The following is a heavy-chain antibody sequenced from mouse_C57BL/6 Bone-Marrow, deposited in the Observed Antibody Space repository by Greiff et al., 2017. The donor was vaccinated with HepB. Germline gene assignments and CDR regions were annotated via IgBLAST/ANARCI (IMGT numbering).Heavy chain of an antibody. Sequence: QVQLQQPGAELVKPGASVKLSCKASGYTFTSYWMHWVKQRPGQGLEWIGMIHPNSGSTNYNEKFKSKATLTVDKSSSTAYMQLSSLTSEDSAVYYCARPSTMVTTRFAYWGQGTLVTVSA. V-gene: IGHV1-64*01. CDR3: ARPSTMVTTRFAY. CDR1: GYTFTSYW. D-gene: IGHD2-2*01. J-gene: IGHJ3*01. CDR2: IHPNSGST.